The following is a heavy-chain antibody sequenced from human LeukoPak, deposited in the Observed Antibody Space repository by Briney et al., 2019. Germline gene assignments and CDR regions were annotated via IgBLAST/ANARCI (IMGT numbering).Heavy chain of an antibody. V-gene: IGHV3-23*05. D-gene: IGHD6-19*01. J-gene: IGHJ4*02. CDR1: GFIFSSYA. CDR2: IYSGGST. CDR3: AILDSSGWYCFDY. Sequence: GGSLRLSCAASGFIFSSYAMSWVRQAPGKGLEWVSAIYSGGSTYYADSVKGRFTISRDNSKNTVYLQMNSLRAEDTAVYHCAILDSSGWYCFDYWGQGTLVTVSS.